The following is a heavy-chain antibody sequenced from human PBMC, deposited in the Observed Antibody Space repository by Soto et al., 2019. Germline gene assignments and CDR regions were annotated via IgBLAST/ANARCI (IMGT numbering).Heavy chain of an antibody. J-gene: IGHJ1*01. CDR2: IWYDGSNK. D-gene: IGHD3-16*02. Sequence: ASGFTFSSYGMHWVRQAPGKGLEWVAVIWYDGSNKYYADSVKGRFTISRDNSKNTLYLQMNSLRAEDTAVYYCARTSPYNYVWGSYRYTNSEYFQHWGQGTLVTVSS. CDR1: GFTFSSYG. CDR3: ARTSPYNYVWGSYRYTNSEYFQH. V-gene: IGHV3-33*01.